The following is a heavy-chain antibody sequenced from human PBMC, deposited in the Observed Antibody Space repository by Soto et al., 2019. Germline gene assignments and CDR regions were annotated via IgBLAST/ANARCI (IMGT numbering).Heavy chain of an antibody. CDR2: TYYRSKWYN. CDR3: ARDREWPGYIGYDLDYYYYYGMDV. D-gene: IGHD5-12*01. V-gene: IGHV6-1*01. Sequence: SQTLSLTCAISGDSVSSNSAAWNWIRQSPSRGLEWLGRTYYRSKWYNDYAVSVKSRITINPDTSKNQFSLQLNSVTPEDTAVYYCARDREWPGYIGYDLDYYYYYGMDVWGQGTTVTVSS. J-gene: IGHJ6*02. CDR1: GDSVSSNSAA.